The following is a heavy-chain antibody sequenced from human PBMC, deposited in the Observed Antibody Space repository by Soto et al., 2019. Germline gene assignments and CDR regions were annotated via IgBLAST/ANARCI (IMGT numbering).Heavy chain of an antibody. D-gene: IGHD2-15*01. V-gene: IGHV1-69*06. CDR2: LIPLFGTT. CDR1: GGTFSGHA. CDR3: ARGANCRYRVDS. J-gene: IGHJ4*02. Sequence: QVQLVQSGAEVKKPGSSVTVSCEASGGTFSGHAISWVRQAPGQGPEWMGGLIPLFGTTQHAQNFQDRLTITADKSTSTAYMELPSLRFEDTAISWCARGANCRYRVDSWGQGTLVTGSS.